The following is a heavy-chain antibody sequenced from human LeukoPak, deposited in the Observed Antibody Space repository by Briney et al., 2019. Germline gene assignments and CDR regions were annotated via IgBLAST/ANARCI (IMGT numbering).Heavy chain of an antibody. D-gene: IGHD1-26*01. V-gene: IGHV1-46*01. Sequence: ASVKVSCKASGYTFTSYYMHWVRQAPGQGLEWMGIINPSGGSTSYAQKFQGRVTMTRDTSTSTVYMELSSLRSEDTAVYYCASWGGLGATMYNYYYGMDVWGQETTVTVSS. CDR2: INPSGGST. CDR1: GYTFTSYY. J-gene: IGHJ6*02. CDR3: ASWGGLGATMYNYYYGMDV.